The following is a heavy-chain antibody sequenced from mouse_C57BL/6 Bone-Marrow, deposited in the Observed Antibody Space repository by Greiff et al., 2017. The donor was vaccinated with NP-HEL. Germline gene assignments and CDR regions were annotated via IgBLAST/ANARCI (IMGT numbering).Heavy chain of an antibody. Sequence: EVMLVESGGGLVQPKGSLKLSCAASGFSFNTYAMNWVRQAPGKGLEWVARIRSKSNNYATYYADSVKDRFTISRDDSERMLYLQMNNLKTEDSAMYYCVRGYGYDRYFDVWGTGTTVTVSS. J-gene: IGHJ1*03. V-gene: IGHV10-1*01. CDR3: VRGYGYDRYFDV. D-gene: IGHD2-2*01. CDR2: IRSKSNNYAT. CDR1: GFSFNTYA.